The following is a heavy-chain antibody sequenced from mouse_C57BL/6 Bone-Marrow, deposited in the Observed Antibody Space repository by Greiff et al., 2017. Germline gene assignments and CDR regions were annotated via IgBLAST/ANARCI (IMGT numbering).Heavy chain of an antibody. Sequence: SGAELVRPGASVKLSCTASGFTIKDDYIHWVKQRPEQGLEWIGWIDPEIGDTEYASKFQGKATITSDTSSNTAYLQRSSLTSEDTAVYYCSSFGGNYFDFWGQGTPLTVAS. CDR1: GFTIKDDY. J-gene: IGHJ2*01. D-gene: IGHD1-1*02. CDR2: IDPEIGDT. CDR3: SSFGGNYFDF. V-gene: IGHV14-4*01.